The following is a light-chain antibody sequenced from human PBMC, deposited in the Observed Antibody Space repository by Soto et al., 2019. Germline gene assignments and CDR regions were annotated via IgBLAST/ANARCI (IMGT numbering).Light chain of an antibody. V-gene: IGKV1-9*01. CDR3: QQLNSYPIT. CDR2: AAS. Sequence: DIQLTQSPSFLSASVGDRVTITCRASQGISSYLAWYQQKPGKAPKLLIYAASTLQSGVPSMFSGSGSGTEFTLTISSLQPEYFATYYCQQLNSYPITFGQWTRLEIK. CDR1: QGISSY. J-gene: IGKJ5*01.